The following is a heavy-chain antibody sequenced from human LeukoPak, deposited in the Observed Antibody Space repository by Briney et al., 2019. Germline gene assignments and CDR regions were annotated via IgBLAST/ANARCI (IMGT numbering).Heavy chain of an antibody. V-gene: IGHV4-59*01. Sequence: PSETLSLTCSVSDDSITIYYWTWIRQPPGKGLEWIGYIDHTGTTNYNPSLNSRVTISRDTSKNHFSLQLSSVTAADTAVYFCARGRVSSSTWHSTYYYYFYMDVWGKGTTVTISS. J-gene: IGHJ6*03. CDR2: IDHTGTT. D-gene: IGHD4-11*01. CDR1: DDSITIYY. CDR3: ARGRVSSSTWHSTYYYYFYMDV.